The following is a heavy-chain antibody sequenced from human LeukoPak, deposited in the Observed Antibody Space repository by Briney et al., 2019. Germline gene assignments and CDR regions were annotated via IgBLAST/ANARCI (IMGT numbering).Heavy chain of an antibody. CDR3: ARYIYGDDTGDWFDP. Sequence: MSSETLSLTCAVSGGSISSGDYYWSWIRQPPGKGLEWIGYIYYSGSTNYNPSLKSRVTISVDTSKNQFSLKLSSVTAADTAVYYCARYIYGDDTGDWFDPWGQGTLVTVSS. CDR1: GGSISSGDYY. D-gene: IGHD4-17*01. J-gene: IGHJ5*02. CDR2: IYYSGST. V-gene: IGHV4-61*08.